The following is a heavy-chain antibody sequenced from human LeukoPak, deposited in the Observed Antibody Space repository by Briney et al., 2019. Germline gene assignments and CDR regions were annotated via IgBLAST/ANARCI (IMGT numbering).Heavy chain of an antibody. CDR3: ARQGRRVAVTTSYFDY. CDR2: IYYSGST. J-gene: IGHJ4*02. D-gene: IGHD4-17*01. Sequence: SETLSLTCTVSGGSISSSSYYWGWIRQPPGKELEWIGSIYYSGSTYYNPSLKSRVTISVDTSKNQFSLKLSSVTAADTAVYYCARQGRRVAVTTSYFDYWGQGTLVTVSS. V-gene: IGHV4-39*01. CDR1: GGSISSSSYY.